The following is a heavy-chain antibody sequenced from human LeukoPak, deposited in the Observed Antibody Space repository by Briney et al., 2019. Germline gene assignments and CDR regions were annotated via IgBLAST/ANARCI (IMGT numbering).Heavy chain of an antibody. J-gene: IGHJ4*02. Sequence: GGSLRLSCAASGFTFSSYWMSWVRQAPGKGLEWVANIKQDGSEKYYVDSVKGRFTISRDNAKNSLYLQMNSLRAEDTAVYYCAREIETYISSWNDYWGQGTLVTVSS. CDR3: AREIETYISSWNDY. V-gene: IGHV3-7*01. D-gene: IGHD6-13*01. CDR1: GFTFSSYW. CDR2: IKQDGSEK.